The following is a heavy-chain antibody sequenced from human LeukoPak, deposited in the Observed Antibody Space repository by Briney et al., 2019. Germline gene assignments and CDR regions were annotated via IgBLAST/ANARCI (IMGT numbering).Heavy chain of an antibody. D-gene: IGHD5-18*01. CDR3: ARDKRHSYGRYFDP. CDR2: MQSSGIS. CDR1: GGSISSYH. V-gene: IGHV4-59*01. Sequence: PSETLSLTCSVSGGSISSYHWNWLRKPPGKGLEWIGYMQSSGISKYNPSLKSRVNIFVDTSKNQFVLNLRSVTAADTAVYYCARDKRHSYGRYFDPWGQGMLVTVSS. J-gene: IGHJ4*02.